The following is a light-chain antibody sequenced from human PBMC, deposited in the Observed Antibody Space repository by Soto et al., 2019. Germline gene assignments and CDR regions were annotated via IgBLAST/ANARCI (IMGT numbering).Light chain of an antibody. CDR1: STNVGVNP. Sequence: QSVLTQPPSTSGTPGQRVTISCSGSSTNVGVNPVNWYQQFPGTAPRLLIYTNDQRPSGVPGRFSGSKSGTTASLDISGLQSDDEADYYGAAWDDSLYGLVFGGGTKLTVL. CDR3: AAWDDSLYGLV. CDR2: TND. V-gene: IGLV1-44*01. J-gene: IGLJ2*01.